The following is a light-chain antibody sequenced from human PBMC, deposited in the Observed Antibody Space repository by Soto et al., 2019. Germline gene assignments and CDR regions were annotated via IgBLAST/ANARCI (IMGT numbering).Light chain of an antibody. CDR2: ENN. CDR3: QSYDSDLSVV. V-gene: IGLV1-40*01. CDR1: SSNSGAGHG. J-gene: IGLJ2*01. Sequence: QSVLTQPPSVSGAPGQRVTISCTGTSSNSGAGHGVQWYQQPPGTAPKLLIYENNFRPSGVSVRFSGSKSGASASLAITGLQAEDEGDYYCQSYDSDLSVVFGGGTKLTVL.